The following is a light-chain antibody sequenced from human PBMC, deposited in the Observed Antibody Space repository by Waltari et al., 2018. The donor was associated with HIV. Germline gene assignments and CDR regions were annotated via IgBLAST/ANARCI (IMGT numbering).Light chain of an antibody. CDR2: DVN. V-gene: IGLV2-14*03. Sequence: QSALTQPASVSGSPGQSITISCTGTSSDVGGYNSVSWYRQTPGETPILIIYDVNKRPTGISSRFSGSKSGNTASLTISGLQAEDEADFYCSSYTTSSVLVFGGGTKLTVL. CDR1: SSDVGGYNS. J-gene: IGLJ2*01. CDR3: SSYTTSSVLV.